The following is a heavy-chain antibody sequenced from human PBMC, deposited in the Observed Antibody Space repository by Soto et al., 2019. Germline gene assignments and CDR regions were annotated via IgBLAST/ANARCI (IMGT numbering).Heavy chain of an antibody. CDR1: GFNFDDYA. CDR3: AKEHDVWSGHWSPADS. CDR2: ISWNSKII. D-gene: IGHD3-3*01. J-gene: IGHJ4*02. Sequence: SGGSLRLPCAASGFNFDDYAMHWVRQVPGKGLEWVSGISWNSKIIEYADPLKGRFTISRDNAKNSLYLQMNSLRPEGTALYYCAKEHDVWSGHWSPADSWGQGTLVTVSS. V-gene: IGHV3-9*01.